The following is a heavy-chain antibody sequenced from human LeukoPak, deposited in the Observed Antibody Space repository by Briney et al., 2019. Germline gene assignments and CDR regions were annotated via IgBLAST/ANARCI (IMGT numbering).Heavy chain of an antibody. Sequence: SETLSLTCAVYGGSFSGYYWSWIRQPPGKGLEWIGEINHSGSTNYNPSLKSRVTISVDTSKNQFSLKLSSVTAADTAVYYCARAAPSSPAYYYMDVWGKGTTVTVSS. V-gene: IGHV4-34*01. CDR3: ARAAPSSPAYYYMDV. CDR1: GGSFSGYY. CDR2: INHSGST. J-gene: IGHJ6*03.